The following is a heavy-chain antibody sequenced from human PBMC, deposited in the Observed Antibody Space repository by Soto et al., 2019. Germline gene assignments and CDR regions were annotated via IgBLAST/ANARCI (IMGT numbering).Heavy chain of an antibody. J-gene: IGHJ6*02. CDR3: ARDAITRDYDFWSGYYPSAYYGMDV. CDR1: GFTFSSYG. D-gene: IGHD3-3*01. CDR2: IWYDGSNK. V-gene: IGHV3-33*01. Sequence: GGSLRLSCAASGFTFSSYGMHWVRQAPGKGLEWVAVIWYDGSNKYYADSVKGRFTISRDNSKNTLYLQMNSLRAEDTAVYYCARDAITRDYDFWSGYYPSAYYGMDVWGQGTTVTVSS.